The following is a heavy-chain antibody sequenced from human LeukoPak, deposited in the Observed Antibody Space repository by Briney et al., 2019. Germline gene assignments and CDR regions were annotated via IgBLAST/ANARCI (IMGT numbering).Heavy chain of an antibody. J-gene: IGHJ4*02. Sequence: ASVKVSCKAAGYTFTSYGISWVRQAPGQGLEWMGWISAYNGNTNYAQKLLGRVTMTTGTSTSTAYMELRSLRSDDTAVYYCARSVAAAGNEGAFFDYWGQGTLVTVSS. V-gene: IGHV1-18*01. D-gene: IGHD6-13*01. CDR1: GYTFTSYG. CDR3: ARSVAAAGNEGAFFDY. CDR2: ISAYNGNT.